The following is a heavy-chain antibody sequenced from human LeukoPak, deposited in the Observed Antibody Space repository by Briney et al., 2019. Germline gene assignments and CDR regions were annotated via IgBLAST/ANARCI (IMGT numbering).Heavy chain of an antibody. V-gene: IGHV1-69*13. CDR3: ARRSNSWYFDY. CDR2: IIPIFGTA. D-gene: IGHD4-11*01. Sequence: ASVKVSCKTSGYSFTNYGITWVRQAPGQGLEWMGGIIPIFGTANYAQKFQGRVTITADESTSTAYMELSSLRSEDTAVYYCARRSNSWYFDYWGQGTLVTVSS. J-gene: IGHJ4*02. CDR1: GYSFTNYG.